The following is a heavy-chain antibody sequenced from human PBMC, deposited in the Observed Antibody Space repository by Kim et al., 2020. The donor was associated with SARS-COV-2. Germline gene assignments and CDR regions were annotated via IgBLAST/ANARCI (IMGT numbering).Heavy chain of an antibody. CDR3: ARVLVGTTGYGLDV. J-gene: IGHJ6*02. Sequence: AQKFQGRSTMTRDTSTSTVYMELSSLRSEDTAFYYCARVLVGTTGYGLDVWGQGTTVTVSS. V-gene: IGHV1-46*01. D-gene: IGHD1-26*01.